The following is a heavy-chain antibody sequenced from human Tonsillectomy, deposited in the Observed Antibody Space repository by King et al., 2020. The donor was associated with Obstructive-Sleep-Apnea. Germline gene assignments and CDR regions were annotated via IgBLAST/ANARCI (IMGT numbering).Heavy chain of an antibody. CDR1: GDSISNNY. V-gene: IGHV4-4*07. D-gene: IGHD3-22*01. CDR2: IYMSGSS. J-gene: IGHJ4*02. Sequence: VQLQESGPGLVKPSETLSLTCTVSGDSISNNYWSWVRQPAGKGLEWIGRIYMSGSSDYNPSLKSRVTMSVDTSKNQFSLKLSSVTAADTAVYYCARGPYYYDGRAYVFDYWSLGTLVTVSS. CDR3: ARGPYYYDGRAYVFDY.